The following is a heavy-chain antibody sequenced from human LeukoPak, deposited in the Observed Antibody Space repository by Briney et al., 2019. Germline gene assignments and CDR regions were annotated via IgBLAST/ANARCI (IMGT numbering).Heavy chain of an antibody. V-gene: IGHV3-7*05. CDR1: GFTFSRYW. Sequence: GGSLRLSCAASGFTFSRYWMAWVRQAPGKGLEWVAHINEDGSEKNYVDPVKGRFTISRDNAENSVYLQMNRLRAEDTAVYYCVRDDYLGYWGQGALVTVSS. CDR3: VRDDYLGY. D-gene: IGHD3-16*01. CDR2: INEDGSEK. J-gene: IGHJ4*02.